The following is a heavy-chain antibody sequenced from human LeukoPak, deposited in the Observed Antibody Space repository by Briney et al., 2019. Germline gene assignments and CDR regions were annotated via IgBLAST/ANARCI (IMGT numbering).Heavy chain of an antibody. CDR3: ATGMGSYPREY. J-gene: IGHJ4*02. CDR2: VDPEDGET. CDR1: GYTFTDYY. D-gene: IGHD1-26*01. Sequence: ASLKVSCKVSGYTFTDYYMHWVQQAPGKGLEWMGLVDPEDGETIYAEKLQGRVTITADTSTEKAYMELSSLRSEDTAVYYCATGMGSYPREYWGQGTLVTVSP. V-gene: IGHV1-69-2*01.